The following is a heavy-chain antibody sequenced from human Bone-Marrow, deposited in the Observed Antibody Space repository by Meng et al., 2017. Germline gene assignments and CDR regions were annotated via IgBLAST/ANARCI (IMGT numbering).Heavy chain of an antibody. D-gene: IGHD3-16*01. CDR1: GGTFSSYA. Sequence: SVQVSCKASGGTFSSYAISWVRQAPGQGLEWMGGIIPILATANYAQKFQARVTITADKFTSTAYMELSSLRSEDTAVYYCAGGVGSDRSDAFDIWGQGTMVTVSS. V-gene: IGHV1-69*10. J-gene: IGHJ3*02. CDR3: AGGVGSDRSDAFDI. CDR2: IIPILATA.